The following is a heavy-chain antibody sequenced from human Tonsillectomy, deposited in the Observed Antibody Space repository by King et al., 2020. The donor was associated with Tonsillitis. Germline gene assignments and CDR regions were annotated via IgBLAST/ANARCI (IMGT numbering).Heavy chain of an antibody. J-gene: IGHJ4*02. V-gene: IGHV4-39*01. Sequence: QLQESGPGLVKPSETLSLTCTVSGGSISSSSYYWGWIRQPPGKGLEWIGSIYYSGSTYYNPSLKSRVTISVDTSKNQFSLKLSSVTAADTAVYYCARKEYDYVWGSYRPRGYYFDYWGQGTLVTVSS. CDR1: GGSISSSSYY. CDR3: ARKEYDYVWGSYRPRGYYFDY. CDR2: IYYSGST. D-gene: IGHD3-16*02.